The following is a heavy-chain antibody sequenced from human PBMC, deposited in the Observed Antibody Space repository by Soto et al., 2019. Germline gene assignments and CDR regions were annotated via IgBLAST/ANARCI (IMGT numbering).Heavy chain of an antibody. V-gene: IGHV3-48*02. CDR3: VRDRDLYRDMFHADL. J-gene: IGHJ4*01. CDR2: ITIRTGNV. Sequence: HPGGSLRLSCEASGFTISECSMNWVRQAPGKGLEWLAYITIRTGNVLYADSVRGRFTISADNAENSVILQMNSLRDEDSAVYFCVRDRDLYRDMFHADLWGQGTLVTSPQ. CDR1: GFTISECS. D-gene: IGHD3-10*02.